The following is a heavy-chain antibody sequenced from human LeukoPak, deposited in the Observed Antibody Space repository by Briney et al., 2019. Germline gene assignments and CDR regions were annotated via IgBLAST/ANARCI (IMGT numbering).Heavy chain of an antibody. CDR3: ARPTGDYYYYGMGV. V-gene: IGHV3-53*01. CDR2: IYSGGST. Sequence: PGGSLRLSCAASGFTVSSNYMSWVRQAPGKGLEWVSVIYSGGSTYYADSVKGRFTISRDNSKNTLYLQMNSLRAEDTAVYYCARPTGDYYYYGMGVWGQGTTVTVSS. CDR1: GFTVSSNY. D-gene: IGHD7-27*01. J-gene: IGHJ6*02.